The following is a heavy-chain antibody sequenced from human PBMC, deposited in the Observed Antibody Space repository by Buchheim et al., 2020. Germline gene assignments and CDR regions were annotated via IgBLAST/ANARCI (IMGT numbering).Heavy chain of an antibody. D-gene: IGHD3-3*01. J-gene: IGHJ6*02. V-gene: IGHV1-2*06. CDR1: GYTFTGYY. CDR2: INPNSGGT. Sequence: QVQLVQSGAEVKKPGASVKVSCKASGYTFTGYYMHWVRQAPGQGLEWMGRINPNSGGTNYAQKFQGRVTMTRDTSISTAYMELSRLRSDDTAVYYCARGYQVNYDFWSGYYRYYYGMDVWGQGTT. CDR3: ARGYQVNYDFWSGYYRYYYGMDV.